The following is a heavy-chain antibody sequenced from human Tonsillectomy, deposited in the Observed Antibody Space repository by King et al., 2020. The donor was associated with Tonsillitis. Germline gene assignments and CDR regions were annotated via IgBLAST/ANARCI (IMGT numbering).Heavy chain of an antibody. CDR1: GFAFSSYG. Sequence: HVQLVESGGGVVQPGRSMRLSCAASGFAFSSYGMHWVRQAPGKGLEWVAVISYDASRENYADSVKGRFTISRDNSKNTLYLQMNSLSAEDTAVYYCARGRLHSSGWGIDYWGQGSLVTVSS. D-gene: IGHD6-19*01. CDR2: ISYDASRE. CDR3: ARGRLHSSGWGIDY. J-gene: IGHJ4*02. V-gene: IGHV3-33*05.